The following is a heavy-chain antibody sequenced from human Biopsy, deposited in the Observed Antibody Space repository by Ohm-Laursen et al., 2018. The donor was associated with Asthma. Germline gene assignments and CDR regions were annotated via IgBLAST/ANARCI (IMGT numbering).Heavy chain of an antibody. V-gene: IGHV4-59*01. J-gene: IGHJ4*02. CDR1: GGSISSDY. D-gene: IGHD2-21*01. CDR3: ARGIARETGLFDHFDY. Sequence: PSETLSLTWTVSGGSISSDYWSWIRQPPGKGLEWIGHIYYSGTTKYHPSLKSRVTISVDTSKNQFSLKLRSVTAADAAVYYCARGIARETGLFDHFDYWGQGTLVTVSS. CDR2: IYYSGTT.